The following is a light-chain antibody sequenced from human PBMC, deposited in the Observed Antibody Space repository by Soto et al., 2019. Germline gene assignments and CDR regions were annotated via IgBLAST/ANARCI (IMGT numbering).Light chain of an antibody. J-gene: IGLJ1*01. CDR1: SSNIGGNS. Sequence: QSVMTQPPSVSAAPGQKVTISCSGSSSNIGGNSVSWYQQLPGTAPKLLIYDDNKRPSGIPDRFSGSKSGTSDTLGITGFQTGDEADYYCGSWYSSLSAYVFCTGTKLTV. CDR3: GSWYSSLSAYV. V-gene: IGLV1-51*01. CDR2: DDN.